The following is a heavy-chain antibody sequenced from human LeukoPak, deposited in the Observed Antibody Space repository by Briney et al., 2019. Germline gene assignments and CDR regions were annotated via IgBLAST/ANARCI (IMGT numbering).Heavy chain of an antibody. J-gene: IGHJ4*02. Sequence: SQTLSLTCAVSGDSFFWNSVAWNWIRQSPSRGLEWLGRPYYSSEWHHDYAVSVKSRINITADTFKSQFSLHLNTVTPEDTAVYFCARGRYCGGGTCYHFDSWGQGTLVTVSS. CDR1: GDSFFWNSVA. V-gene: IGHV6-1*01. D-gene: IGHD2-15*01. CDR2: PYYSSEWHH. CDR3: ARGRYCGGGTCYHFDS.